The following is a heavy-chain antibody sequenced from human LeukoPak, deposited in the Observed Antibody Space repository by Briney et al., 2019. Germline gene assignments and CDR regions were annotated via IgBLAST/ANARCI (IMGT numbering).Heavy chain of an antibody. Sequence: GPSLRLSCAASGFTFGSYAMGSVRPAPGKGLAWVSSIRGNGAATDYADSVKGRFTITRDNSKNTLYLQMNNLRAEDTAVYYCARGIGNILTGPFDYWGQGTLVTVSS. CDR2: IRGNGAAT. D-gene: IGHD3-9*01. V-gene: IGHV3-23*01. CDR3: ARGIGNILTGPFDY. CDR1: GFTFGSYA. J-gene: IGHJ4*02.